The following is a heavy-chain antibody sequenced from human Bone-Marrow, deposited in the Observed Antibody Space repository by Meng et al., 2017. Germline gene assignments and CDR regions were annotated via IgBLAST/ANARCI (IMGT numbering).Heavy chain of an antibody. CDR3: ARDSDLFDY. V-gene: IGHV3-30*01. CDR2: ISYDGSNK. CDR1: GFTFSSYA. J-gene: IGHJ4*02. Sequence: QVQLGGSGGGVVQPGRSLRLSCAASGFTFSSYAMHWVRQAPGKGLEWVAVISYDGSNKYYADSVKGRFTISRDNSKNTLYLQMNSLRAEDTAVYYCARDSDLFDYWGQGTLVTVSS.